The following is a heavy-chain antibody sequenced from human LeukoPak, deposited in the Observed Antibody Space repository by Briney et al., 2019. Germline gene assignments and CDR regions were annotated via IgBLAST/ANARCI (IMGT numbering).Heavy chain of an antibody. Sequence: SETLSLTCSVSGDSVSRSDSYWDWIRQPPGKGLEWIGTIYYSGRTYYSPSLKSRVTMSIDPSNNQFSLNLRSVTAADTAVYYCARRRYYDGSGYLEWGQGTLLSVSS. CDR1: GDSVSRSDSY. D-gene: IGHD3-22*01. V-gene: IGHV4-39*01. CDR3: ARRRYYDGSGYLE. CDR2: IYYSGRT. J-gene: IGHJ1*01.